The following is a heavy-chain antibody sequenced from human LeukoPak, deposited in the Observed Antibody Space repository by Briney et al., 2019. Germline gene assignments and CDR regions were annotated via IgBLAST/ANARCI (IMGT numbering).Heavy chain of an antibody. CDR1: GYTFTDYY. CDR2: INPNTGGT. Sequence: ASVKVSCKASGYTFTDYYVHWVRQAPGQGLEWMGWINPNTGGTNSAQNFQGRVTMTRDTSIKTAYMGLSRLKSDDTAVYYCASSRFYFDPSAFFDHWGQGTPVTVSS. J-gene: IGHJ4*02. V-gene: IGHV1-2*02. D-gene: IGHD3-22*01. CDR3: ASSRFYFDPSAFFDH.